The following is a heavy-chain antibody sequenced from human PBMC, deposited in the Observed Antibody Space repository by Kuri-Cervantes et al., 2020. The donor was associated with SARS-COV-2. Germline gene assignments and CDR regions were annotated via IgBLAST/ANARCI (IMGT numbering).Heavy chain of an antibody. D-gene: IGHD6-19*01. CDR1: GFTFDDYG. J-gene: IGHJ4*02. Sequence: GGSLRLSCAASGFTFDDYGMSWVRQAPGKGLEWVSGINWNGGSTGYADSVKGRFTISRDNAKNYLYLQMNSLRAEDTALYYCARGGYSSGWFAYYFDYWGQGTLVTVSS. CDR2: INWNGGST. CDR3: ARGGYSSGWFAYYFDY. V-gene: IGHV3-20*04.